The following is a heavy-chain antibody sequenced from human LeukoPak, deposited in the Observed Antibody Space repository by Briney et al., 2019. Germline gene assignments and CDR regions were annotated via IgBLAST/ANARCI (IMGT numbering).Heavy chain of an antibody. D-gene: IGHD5-18*01. CDR3: ARVDVDTAMVTDY. CDR1: GYTFTSYD. Sequence: RASVKVSCKASGYTFTSYDINWVRQATGQGLEWMGWMNPNSGNTGYAQKFQGRVTMTRNTSISTAYMELSSLRSEDTAVYYCARVDVDTAMVTDYWGQGTLVTVS. CDR2: MNPNSGNT. V-gene: IGHV1-8*01. J-gene: IGHJ4*02.